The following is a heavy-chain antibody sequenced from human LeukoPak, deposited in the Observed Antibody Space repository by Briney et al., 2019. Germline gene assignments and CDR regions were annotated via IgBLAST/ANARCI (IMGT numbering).Heavy chain of an antibody. CDR3: VRDRKYRIVGTTQHYFDY. D-gene: IGHD1-26*01. V-gene: IGHV3-21*04. CDR2: ISSSSSYI. CDR1: GFTFSSYS. J-gene: IGHJ4*02. Sequence: GWSLRLSCAASGFTFSSYSMNWVRQAPGKGLEWVSSISSSSSYIYYADSVKGRFTISRDNAKNSLFLQMNSLRAEDTALYCCVRDRKYRIVGTTQHYFDYWGQGTLVSVSS.